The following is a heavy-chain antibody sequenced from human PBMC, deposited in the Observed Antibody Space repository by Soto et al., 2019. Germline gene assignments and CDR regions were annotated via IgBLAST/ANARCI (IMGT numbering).Heavy chain of an antibody. Sequence: QLQLQESGPGLVKPSETLSLTCTVSGGSISSSSYYWGWIRQPPGKGLEWIGSIYYSGSTYYNPSLKSRVTISVDTSKNPFSLKLSSVTAADTAVYYCASIGEQWRQGYFQHWGQGTLVTVSS. V-gene: IGHV4-39*01. CDR1: GGSISSSSYY. J-gene: IGHJ1*01. D-gene: IGHD6-19*01. CDR2: IYYSGST. CDR3: ASIGEQWRQGYFQH.